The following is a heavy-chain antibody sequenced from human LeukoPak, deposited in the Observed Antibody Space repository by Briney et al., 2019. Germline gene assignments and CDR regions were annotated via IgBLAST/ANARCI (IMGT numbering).Heavy chain of an antibody. CDR3: ARRSYYDSSGCFDY. Sequence: SSETLSLTCTVSGGSISSSSYYWGWIRQPPGKGLEWIGSIYYSGSTYYNPSLKSRVTISVDTSKNQFSLRLSSVTAADTAVYYCARRSYYDSSGCFDYWGQGTLVTVSS. D-gene: IGHD3-22*01. V-gene: IGHV4-39*01. CDR1: GGSISSSSYY. J-gene: IGHJ4*02. CDR2: IYYSGST.